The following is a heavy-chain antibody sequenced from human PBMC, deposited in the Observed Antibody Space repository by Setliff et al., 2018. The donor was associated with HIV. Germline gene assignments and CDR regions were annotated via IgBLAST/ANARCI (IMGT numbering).Heavy chain of an antibody. CDR2: INHTGNT. Sequence: TLSLTCAVYGGSFSGYHWNWIRQFPGKGLEWIGEINHTGNTQYNPSLKSRVTMSEETSKDQFSLKLKSVTATDTAIYSCARGKGGLVGPAEFDYWGPGTLVTVS. V-gene: IGHV4-34*01. D-gene: IGHD1-26*01. J-gene: IGHJ4*02. CDR1: GGSFSGYH. CDR3: ARGKGGLVGPAEFDY.